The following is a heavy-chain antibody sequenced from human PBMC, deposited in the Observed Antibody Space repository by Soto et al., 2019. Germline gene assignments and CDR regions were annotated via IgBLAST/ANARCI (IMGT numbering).Heavy chain of an antibody. CDR3: ARECGSLNWFDP. J-gene: IGHJ5*02. CDR1: GFTFSSYS. CDR2: ISSSSSTI. V-gene: IGHV3-48*02. D-gene: IGHD1-26*01. Sequence: EVQLVESGGGLVQPGGSLRLSCAASGFTFSSYSMNWVRQAPGKGLEWVSYISSSSSTIYYADSVKGRFTISRDNAKNSMYLEKNSLKDEDTTVYYCARECGSLNWFDPWGQGTLVTVSS.